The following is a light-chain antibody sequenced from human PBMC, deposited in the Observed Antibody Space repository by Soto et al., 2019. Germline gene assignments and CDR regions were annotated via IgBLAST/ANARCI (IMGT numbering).Light chain of an antibody. Sequence: QSVLTQPTSVSGAPGQRVTISCTGSSSNIGAGYDVHWYQQLPGTAPKLLIYGNSNRPSGVPDRFSGSKSGTSASLAITGLQAEDEADYYCQSYDSSPYWVFGVGTQLTVL. CDR3: QSYDSSPYWV. CDR2: GNS. V-gene: IGLV1-40*01. J-gene: IGLJ3*02. CDR1: SSNIGAGYD.